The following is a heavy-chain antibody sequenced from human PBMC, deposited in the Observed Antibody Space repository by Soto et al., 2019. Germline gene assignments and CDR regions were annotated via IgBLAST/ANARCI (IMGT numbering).Heavy chain of an antibody. Sequence: SETLSLTCTFSGGSISSGCYYCSGIRQHPWKGLEWIGYIYYSGSTYYNPSLKSRVTISVDTSKNEFSLKLSAVTDGDTAPHYCARGGLHTSATREGGWFETLGQGTKVTVSS. D-gene: IGHD1-26*01. CDR2: IYYSGST. J-gene: IGHJ5*02. CDR3: ARGGLHTSATREGGWFET. V-gene: IGHV4-31*03. CDR1: GGSISSGCYY.